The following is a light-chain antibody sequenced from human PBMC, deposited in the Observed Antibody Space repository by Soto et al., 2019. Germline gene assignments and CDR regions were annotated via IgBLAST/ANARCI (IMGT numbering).Light chain of an antibody. V-gene: IGKV3-15*01. J-gene: IGKJ1*01. CDR1: QSVSSN. Sequence: EIMMTQSPGTLSASPGERATLSCRASQSVSSNLAWYQQKPGQAPRLLIYAVSTSATGIPARFSGSGSGTELTLTISSLQAEDFAVYYCQQYNKWPLTFGQGTKVEIK. CDR2: AVS. CDR3: QQYNKWPLT.